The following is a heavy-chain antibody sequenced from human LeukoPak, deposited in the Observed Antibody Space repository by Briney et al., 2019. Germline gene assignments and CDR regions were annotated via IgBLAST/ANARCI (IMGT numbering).Heavy chain of an antibody. CDR3: ARGILDSYSSSWYYFDY. CDR1: EGTFNNYA. J-gene: IGHJ4*02. CDR2: FIPIFGTA. D-gene: IGHD6-13*01. Sequence: GASVKVSCKTPEGTFNNYAITWVRQAPGQGLEWMGVFIPIFGTANYAQKFQGRVTITADKSTSTAYMELSSLRSEDTAVYYCARGILDSYSSSWYYFDYWGQGTLVTVSS. V-gene: IGHV1-69*06.